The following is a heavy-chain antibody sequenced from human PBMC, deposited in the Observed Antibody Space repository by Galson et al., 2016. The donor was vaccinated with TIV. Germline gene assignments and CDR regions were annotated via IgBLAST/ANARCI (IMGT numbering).Heavy chain of an antibody. Sequence: SVKVSCKASGGTFIRYAITWVRQAPGQGLEWMGRIIPIIGIINYAQNFQGRVTITADQFTCTVDMELSSLRSEDTAVYYCARGPYYYHSYMDVWGKGTTVTASS. CDR2: IIPIIGII. CDR1: GGTFIRYA. CDR3: ARGPYYYHSYMDV. J-gene: IGHJ6*03. V-gene: IGHV1-69*04.